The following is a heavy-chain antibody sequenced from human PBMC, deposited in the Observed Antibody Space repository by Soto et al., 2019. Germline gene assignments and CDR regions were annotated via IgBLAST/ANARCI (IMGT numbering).Heavy chain of an antibody. D-gene: IGHD1-1*01. V-gene: IGHV4-34*01. J-gene: IGHJ5*02. CDR2: INHSGST. Sequence: GSLSLSCAASGFTFSSYAMSWIRQPPGKGLEWIGEINHSGSTNYNPSLKSRFAISVDTSKNHFSLKLSSVTAADTAVYYCARAKRRPWFDPWGQGTLVTVSS. CDR3: ARAKRRPWFDP. CDR1: GFTFSSYA.